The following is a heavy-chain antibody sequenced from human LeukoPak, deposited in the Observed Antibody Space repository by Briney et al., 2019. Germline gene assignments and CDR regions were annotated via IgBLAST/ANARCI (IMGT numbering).Heavy chain of an antibody. CDR3: AKYVVVVAATPGFDY. V-gene: IGHV3-23*01. Sequence: PGGSLRLSCVASGLSFGNYGMNWVRQAPGKGLEWVSSIGGGGYTTYYADSVRGRFTISRDNSKNSMYLQMSSLRAEDTAIYYCAKYVVVVAATPGFDYWGQGTLVTVSS. D-gene: IGHD2-15*01. CDR2: IGGGGYTT. CDR1: GLSFGNYG. J-gene: IGHJ4*02.